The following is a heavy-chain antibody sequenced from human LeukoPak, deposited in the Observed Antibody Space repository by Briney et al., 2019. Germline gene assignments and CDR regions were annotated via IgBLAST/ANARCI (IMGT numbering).Heavy chain of an antibody. V-gene: IGHV3-21*04. Sequence: PGGSLRLSCAASGFTFSSYSTNWVRQAPGKGLEWVSSISSSSSYIYYADSVKGRFTISRDNAKNSLYLQMNSLRAEDTAVYYCAKGDTTWELPHDYWGQGTLVTVSS. J-gene: IGHJ4*02. CDR1: GFTFSSYS. CDR2: ISSSSSYI. CDR3: AKGDTTWELPHDY. D-gene: IGHD1-26*01.